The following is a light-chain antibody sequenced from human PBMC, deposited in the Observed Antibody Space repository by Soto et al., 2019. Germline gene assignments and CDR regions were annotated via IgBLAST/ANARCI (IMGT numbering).Light chain of an antibody. CDR1: QSIRTY. V-gene: IGKV1-39*01. J-gene: IGKJ1*01. CDR3: QQSFASLRT. CDR2: AAS. Sequence: DIQMTRSPSSLSASVGDRVTITCRASQSIRTYLNWFQQRPGKAPKLLIYAASTLQGGVPSRFSGSGSGTDFTLTISSLQSEDFATYYCQQSFASLRTFGQGTTVEI.